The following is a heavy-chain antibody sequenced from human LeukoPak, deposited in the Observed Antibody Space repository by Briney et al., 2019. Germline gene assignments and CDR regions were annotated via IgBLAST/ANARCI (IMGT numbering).Heavy chain of an antibody. Sequence: GASVKVSCKASGGTFSSYAISWVRQAPGQGLEWMGGIIPIFGTANYAQKFQGRVTITTDESTSTAYMELSSLRSEDTAVYYCARGTKGGIVGATGAFDIWGQGTMVTVSS. CDR1: GGTFSSYA. J-gene: IGHJ3*02. V-gene: IGHV1-69*05. CDR3: ARGTKGGIVGATGAFDI. CDR2: IIPIFGTA. D-gene: IGHD1-26*01.